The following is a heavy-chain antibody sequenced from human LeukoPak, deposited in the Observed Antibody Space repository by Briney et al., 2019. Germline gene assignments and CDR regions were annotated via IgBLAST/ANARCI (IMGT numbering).Heavy chain of an antibody. D-gene: IGHD6-6*01. Sequence: SETLSLTCTVSGGSISSYYWSWIRQPPGKGLEWIGYIYYSGSTNYNPSLKSRVTMSVDTSKNQFSLKLPSVTAADTAVYYCARDSRRYSTSYGFDYWGQGTLVTVSS. CDR3: ARDSRRYSTSYGFDY. CDR2: IYYSGST. J-gene: IGHJ4*02. V-gene: IGHV4-59*01. CDR1: GGSISSYY.